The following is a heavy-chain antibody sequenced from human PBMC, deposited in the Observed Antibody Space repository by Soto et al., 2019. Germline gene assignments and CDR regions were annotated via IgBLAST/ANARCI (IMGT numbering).Heavy chain of an antibody. D-gene: IGHD1-26*01. CDR3: ARGPSSGSYFYYFDY. CDR2: VSYDGNNQ. Sequence: HPGGSLRLSCAASGFTFSNYAMHWVRQAPGKGLEWVAVVSYDGNNQYYADSVKGRFTISRDNSKSTLYLQMNSLRAEDTAVYYCARGPSSGSYFYYFDYWGQGTLVTVSS. J-gene: IGHJ4*02. CDR1: GFTFSNYA. V-gene: IGHV3-30-3*01.